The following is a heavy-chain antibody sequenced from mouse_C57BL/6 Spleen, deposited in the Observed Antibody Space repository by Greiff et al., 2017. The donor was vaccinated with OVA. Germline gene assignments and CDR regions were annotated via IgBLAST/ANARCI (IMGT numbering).Heavy chain of an antibody. J-gene: IGHJ1*03. CDR3: AREGTGPRYFDD. D-gene: IGHD4-1*01. CDR1: GYAFSSSW. Sequence: VMLVESGPELVKPGASVKISCKASGYAFSSSWMNWVKQRPGKGLEWIGRIYPGDGDTNYTGKFKGQATLTADKSSSTDYMQLSSLTSEDSAVYFCAREGTGPRYFDDWGTGTTVTVSS. V-gene: IGHV1-82*01. CDR2: IYPGDGDT.